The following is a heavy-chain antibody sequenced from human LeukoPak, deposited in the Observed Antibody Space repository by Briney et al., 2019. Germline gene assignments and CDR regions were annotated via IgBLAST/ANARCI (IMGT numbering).Heavy chain of an antibody. V-gene: IGHV3-74*01. D-gene: IGHD2-21*02. CDR3: TRELPREVTLDY. CDR1: GFTFISYG. Sequence: QAGGSLRLSCAASGFTFISYGMQWVRPAPGKGPVWVSRINTDGSGTSYADSVKGRFTVSRDNAKNTLYLQVNSLRAEDTAVYFCTRELPREVTLDYWGQGTLVTVSS. J-gene: IGHJ4*01. CDR2: INTDGSGT.